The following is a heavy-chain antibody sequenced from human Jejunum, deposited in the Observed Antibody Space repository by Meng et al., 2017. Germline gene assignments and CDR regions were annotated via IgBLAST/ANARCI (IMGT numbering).Heavy chain of an antibody. CDR3: AREYCISTTCYFDS. CDR1: GGAVSSTNCY. V-gene: IGHV4-61*01. Sequence: QVLLQESGPGLARPSETLSLTCTVSGGAVSSTNCYWSWIRQPPGKGLEWIGYRYYSGSTNYNPSLKSRVTISVDTSKSQFSLKLFSVTAADTAVYYCAREYCISTTCYFDSWGQGTLVTVSS. D-gene: IGHD2-2*01. J-gene: IGHJ4*02. CDR2: RYYSGST.